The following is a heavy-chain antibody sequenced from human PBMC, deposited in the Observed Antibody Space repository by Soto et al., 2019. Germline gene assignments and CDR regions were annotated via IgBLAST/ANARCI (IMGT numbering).Heavy chain of an antibody. CDR3: ATGGGYDYIWGGYRSIQFDY. V-gene: IGHV1-24*01. Sequence: ASVKVSCKVSGYTLTELSMHWVRQAPGKGLEWMGGFDPEDGETIYAQKFQGRVTMTEDTSTDTAYMELSSLRSEDTAVYYCATGGGYDYIWGGYRSIQFDYWGQGTLVTVSS. CDR2: FDPEDGET. J-gene: IGHJ4*02. D-gene: IGHD3-16*02. CDR1: GYTLTELS.